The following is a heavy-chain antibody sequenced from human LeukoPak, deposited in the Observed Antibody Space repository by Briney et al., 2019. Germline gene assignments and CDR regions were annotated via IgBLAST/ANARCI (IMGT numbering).Heavy chain of an antibody. Sequence: HTGGSLRLSCAASGFTFSSYGMHWVRQAPGKGLEWVAFIRYDGSNKYYADSVKGRFTISRDNSKNSLYLQMNSLRAEDTAVYYCATGKHYYDSSGYYFYYFDYWGQGTLVTVSS. J-gene: IGHJ4*02. CDR2: IRYDGSNK. CDR3: ATGKHYYDSSGYYFYYFDY. D-gene: IGHD3-22*01. CDR1: GFTFSSYG. V-gene: IGHV3-30*02.